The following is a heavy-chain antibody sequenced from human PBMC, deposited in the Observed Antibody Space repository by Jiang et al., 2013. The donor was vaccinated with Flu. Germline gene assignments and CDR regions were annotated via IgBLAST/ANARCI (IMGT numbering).Heavy chain of an antibody. D-gene: IGHD1-26*01. V-gene: IGHV1-8*01. J-gene: IGHJ4*02. CDR1: GYTFTSYD. CDR2: MNPNSGNT. CDR3: AKVSVAWLERTVGTTDAFVD. Sequence: GAEVKKPGASVKVSCKASGYTFTSYDINWVRQATGQGLEWMGWMNPNSGNTGYAQKFQGRVTMTSNTSITTAYMELSSLRSEDTAVYYCAKVSVAWLERTVGTTDAFVDWGQGTLVTVSS.